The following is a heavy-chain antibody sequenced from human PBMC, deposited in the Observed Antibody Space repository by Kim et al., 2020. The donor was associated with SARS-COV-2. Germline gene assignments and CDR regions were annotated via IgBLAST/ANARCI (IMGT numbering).Heavy chain of an antibody. CDR1: GGSISSSSYY. Sequence: SETLSLTCTVSGGSISSSSYYWGWIRQPPGKGLEWIGSIYYSGSTYYNPSLKSRVTISVDTSKNQFSLKLSSVTAADMAVYYCAIYPDSGSFDYWGQGTLVTVSS. V-gene: IGHV4-39*07. CDR3: AIYPDSGSFDY. D-gene: IGHD6-6*01. CDR2: IYYSGST. J-gene: IGHJ4*02.